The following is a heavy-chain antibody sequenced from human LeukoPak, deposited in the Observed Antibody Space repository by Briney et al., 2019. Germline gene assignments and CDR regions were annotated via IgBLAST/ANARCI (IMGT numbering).Heavy chain of an antibody. J-gene: IGHJ3*02. CDR1: GGSISSYY. CDR2: IYTSGST. Sequence: SETLSLTCTVSGGSISSYYWSWIRQPAGKGLEWIGRIYTSGSTNYNPSLKSRVTMSVDTSKGQFSLKLSSVTAADTAVYYCARASHDYVWGSYPNDAFDIWGQGTMVTVSS. CDR3: ARASHDYVWGSYPNDAFDI. D-gene: IGHD3-16*02. V-gene: IGHV4-4*07.